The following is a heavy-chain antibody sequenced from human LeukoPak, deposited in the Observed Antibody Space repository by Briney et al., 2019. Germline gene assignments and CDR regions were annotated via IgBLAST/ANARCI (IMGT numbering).Heavy chain of an antibody. CDR1: GFTFSRYA. J-gene: IGHJ4*02. CDR2: ISGNGGGT. V-gene: IGHV3-23*01. Sequence: EGSLIVSCAAAGFTFSRYAMNWVRQAPGKGLEWVSTISGNGGGTYYADSVNGRFTISRDNSKNTLYLQMSSLRAEDTAMYYCARGLGYCTSTTCLLPFDYWGQGTRAIVSS. D-gene: IGHD2-2*01. CDR3: ARGLGYCTSTTCLLPFDY.